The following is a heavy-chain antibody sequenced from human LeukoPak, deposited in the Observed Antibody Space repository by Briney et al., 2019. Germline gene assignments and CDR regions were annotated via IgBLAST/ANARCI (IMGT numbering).Heavy chain of an antibody. CDR2: IYSGGST. D-gene: IGHD6-13*01. CDR1: GFTVSSNY. Sequence: GGSLRLSCTVSGFTVSSNYMSWVRQAPGKGLEWVSVIYSGGSTYYADSVKGRFTISRDNSKNTLYLQMNSLRAEDTAVYYCARVLVGWFDPWGQGTLVTVSS. CDR3: ARVLVGWFDP. V-gene: IGHV3-53*01. J-gene: IGHJ5*02.